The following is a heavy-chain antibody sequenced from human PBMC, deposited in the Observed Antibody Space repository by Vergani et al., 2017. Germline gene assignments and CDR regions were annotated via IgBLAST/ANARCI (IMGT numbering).Heavy chain of an antibody. CDR3: AKDLHTYSSSWIFDY. CDR2: ISWDGGST. V-gene: IGHV3-43D*04. CDR1: GFTFDDYA. Sequence: EVQLLESGGGLVQPGGSLRLSCAASGFTFDDYAMHWVRQAPGKGLEWVSLISWDGGSTYYADSVKGRFTISRDNSKNSLYLQMNSLRAEDTALYYCAKDLHTYSSSWIFDYWGQGTLVTVSS. D-gene: IGHD6-13*01. J-gene: IGHJ4*02.